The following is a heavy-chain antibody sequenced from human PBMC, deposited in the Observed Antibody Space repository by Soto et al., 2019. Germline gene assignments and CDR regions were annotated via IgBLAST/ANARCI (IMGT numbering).Heavy chain of an antibody. Sequence: PSVKVSCKASGGTFSSYAISWVRQAPGQGLEWMGGIIPIFGTANYAQKFQGRVTITADESTSTAYMELSSLRSEDTAVYYCARVGSSIAAQIRYYYYGMDVWGQGTTVTVS. CDR3: ARVGSSIAAQIRYYYYGMDV. V-gene: IGHV1-69*13. CDR2: IIPIFGTA. CDR1: GGTFSSYA. J-gene: IGHJ6*02. D-gene: IGHD6-6*01.